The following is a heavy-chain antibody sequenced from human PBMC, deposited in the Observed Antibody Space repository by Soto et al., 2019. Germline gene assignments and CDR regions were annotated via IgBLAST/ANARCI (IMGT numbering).Heavy chain of an antibody. V-gene: IGHV4-28*01. CDR3: ARKADGYNPFDH. CDR2: IYYSGRT. D-gene: IGHD5-12*01. Sequence: QVQLQESGPGLVKPSDTLSLTCAVSGYSISSSNWWGWIRQPPEKGLEWIGYIYYSGRTHYNPSLKSRVSMSVDTSKNQFSLKLSSVTALDTAVYYCARKADGYNPFDHWGQGTLVTVSS. CDR1: GYSISSSNW. J-gene: IGHJ4*02.